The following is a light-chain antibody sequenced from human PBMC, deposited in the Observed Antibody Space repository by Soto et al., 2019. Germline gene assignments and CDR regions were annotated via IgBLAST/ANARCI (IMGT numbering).Light chain of an antibody. Sequence: DIQMTQSPSSLSASVGDRVTITCRASQIIRNYLNWYQQKPGKAPTLLIYGASTLQSGVPSRFSGSGSGTDFTLTISSLQPEDVANYYCQQSYSTPPWTFGQGTKVEIK. CDR3: QQSYSTPPWT. CDR2: GAS. V-gene: IGKV1-39*01. J-gene: IGKJ1*01. CDR1: QIIRNY.